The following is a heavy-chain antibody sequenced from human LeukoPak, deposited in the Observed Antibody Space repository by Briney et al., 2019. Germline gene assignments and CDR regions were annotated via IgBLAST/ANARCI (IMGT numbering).Heavy chain of an antibody. J-gene: IGHJ4*02. V-gene: IGHV3-21*01. CDR3: ARDLYSTSWSPGY. CDR2: ITTSNYM. Sequence: PGGSLRLSCAASGXTFSSYSLNWVRQAPGKGLEWVSSITTSNYMYYAGSVKGRFTISRDNAKNSVYLQVNSLRAEDTAVYYCARDLYSTSWSPGYWGQGTLVTVSS. D-gene: IGHD2-2*01. CDR1: GXTFSSYS.